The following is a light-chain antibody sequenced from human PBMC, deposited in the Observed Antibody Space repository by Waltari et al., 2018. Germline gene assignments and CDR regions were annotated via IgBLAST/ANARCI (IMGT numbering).Light chain of an antibody. J-gene: IGKJ2*01. V-gene: IGKV3-20*01. CDR2: GAS. CDR1: QSLNKKY. CDR3: QQYGSSIMYT. Sequence: IGLTQSPVTLALSPGERATLSCRARQSLNKKYLAWYQQKPGQTPRMLSYGASSRASGIPDRFSGSGSGTDFTLTISSLEPEDAAVYYCQQYGSSIMYTFGQGTKLEIK.